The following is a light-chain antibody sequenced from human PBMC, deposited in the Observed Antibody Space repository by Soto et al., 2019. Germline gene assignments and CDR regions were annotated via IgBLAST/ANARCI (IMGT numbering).Light chain of an antibody. J-gene: IGKJ1*01. CDR2: DAS. V-gene: IGKV3-11*01. CDR3: QQRSNWPWT. CDR1: QSVSSY. Sequence: EIVFTQSPATLSVSPGERGTLSYGAGQSVSSYLAWNQQKPGQAPRLLIYDASNRATGIPARFSGSGSGTDFTLTISSPEPEDFAVYYCQQRSNWPWTFGQGNKVDIK.